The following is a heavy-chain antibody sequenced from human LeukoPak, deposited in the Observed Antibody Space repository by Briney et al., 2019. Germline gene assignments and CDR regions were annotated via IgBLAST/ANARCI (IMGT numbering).Heavy chain of an antibody. J-gene: IGHJ4*02. CDR1: GFTFSSFA. D-gene: IGHD2-15*01. Sequence: GSLILSCAASGFTFSSFAMNWVRQAPGKGLEWVSIISGSGDTTYYTDSVKGRFIISRDSYKNTLYLQMNSLRAEDAAVYYCAKAPVTTCSGAYCYPFDYWGQGTLVTVSS. CDR3: AKAPVTTCSGAYCYPFDY. V-gene: IGHV3-23*01. CDR2: ISGSGDTT.